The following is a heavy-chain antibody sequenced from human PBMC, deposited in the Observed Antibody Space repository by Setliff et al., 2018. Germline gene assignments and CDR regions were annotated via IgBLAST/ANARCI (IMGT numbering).Heavy chain of an antibody. J-gene: IGHJ6*03. CDR1: GFSLKVSGVG. Sequence: SGPTLVKPTQTLTLTCTFSGFSLKVSGVGVAWIRQPPGKGLEWLALIYWNDDTRYSRSLNNRLTVTADASRNQVVFRMTNMDPADTATYLCAHGSYEYNYDYGSSYHMDVWGKGTTVTVS. CDR2: IYWNDDT. V-gene: IGHV2-5*01. D-gene: IGHD5-18*01. CDR3: AHGSYEYNYDYGSSYHMDV.